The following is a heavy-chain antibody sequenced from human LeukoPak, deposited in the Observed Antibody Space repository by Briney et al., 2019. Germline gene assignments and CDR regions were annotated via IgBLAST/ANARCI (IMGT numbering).Heavy chain of an antibody. D-gene: IGHD2-15*01. CDR2: INPNSGGT. J-gene: IGHJ6*03. V-gene: IGHV1-2*02. CDR1: GYTFTGYY. Sequence: ASVKVSCKASGYTFTGYYMHWVRQAPGQGLEWMGWINPNSGGTNYAQKFQGRVTMTRDTSISTAYMELSRLRSDDTAVYYCARTKIGYCSGGSCYSWNYYMDVWGKGTTVTISS. CDR3: ARTKIGYCSGGSCYSWNYYMDV.